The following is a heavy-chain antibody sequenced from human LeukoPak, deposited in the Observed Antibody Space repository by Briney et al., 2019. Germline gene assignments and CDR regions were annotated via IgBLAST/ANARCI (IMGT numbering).Heavy chain of an antibody. V-gene: IGHV4-34*01. CDR1: GGAFRDHQ. CDR2: VERRGYT. CDR3: AKGLRQIWFGELNDALDI. D-gene: IGHD3-10*01. J-gene: IGHJ3*02. Sequence: SETLSLTCAVYGGAFRDHQWSWIRQPPGKGLEWIGDVERRGYTNYNPSLRGRLTMSVDASKNQISLRLTSVTAADTAVYYCAKGLRQIWFGELNDALDIWGQGTMIHVSS.